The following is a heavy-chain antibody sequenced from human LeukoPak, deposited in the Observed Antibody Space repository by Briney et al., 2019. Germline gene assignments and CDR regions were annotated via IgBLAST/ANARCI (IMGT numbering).Heavy chain of an antibody. CDR2: IYPRDGST. CDR3: ARDQEAFDY. CDR1: GYSFASNY. V-gene: IGHV1-46*01. Sequence: ASVKVSCKASGYSFASNYIHWVRQAPGQGLEWMGTIYPRDGSTSYAQKFQGRVTVTRDTSTSTVHMELSGLRSEDTAVYYCARDQEAFDYRGQGTLVTVSS. J-gene: IGHJ4*02.